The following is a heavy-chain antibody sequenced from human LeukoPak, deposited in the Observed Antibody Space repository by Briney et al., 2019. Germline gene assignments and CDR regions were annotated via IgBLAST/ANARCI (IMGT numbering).Heavy chain of an antibody. V-gene: IGHV3-15*01. J-gene: IGHJ2*01. CDR3: TTVGVRYWYFDL. CDR1: GFTFTDAS. Sequence: TGGSLRLSCAASGFTFTDASMSWVRQAPGKGLEWVGRIKSIPDGGTTDFSPPVKGRFTISRDDSKNTLYLQMNSLKTEDTAVYYCTTVGVRYWYFDLWGRGTLVTVSS. D-gene: IGHD2-8*01. CDR2: IKSIPDGGTT.